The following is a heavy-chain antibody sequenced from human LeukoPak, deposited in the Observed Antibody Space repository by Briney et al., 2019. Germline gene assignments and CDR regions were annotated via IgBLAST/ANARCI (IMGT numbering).Heavy chain of an antibody. CDR1: GGTFSSYA. CDR3: ARERAEAAAGTGY. D-gene: IGHD6-13*01. V-gene: IGHV1-69*04. J-gene: IGHJ4*02. Sequence: ASVKVSCKASGGTFSSYAISWVRQAPGQGLEWMGRIIPILGIANYAQKFQGRVTITADKSTSTAYMELSSLRSEDTAVYYCARERAEAAAGTGYWGQGTLVTVSS. CDR2: IIPILGIA.